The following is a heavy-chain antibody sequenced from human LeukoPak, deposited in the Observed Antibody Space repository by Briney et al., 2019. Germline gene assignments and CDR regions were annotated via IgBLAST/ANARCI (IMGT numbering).Heavy chain of an antibody. CDR1: GYTFTGYY. Sequence: ASVKVSCKASGYTFTGYYMHWVRQAPGQGLEWMGWINPNSGGTNYAQKFQGRVTMTRDTSISTAYMELSRLRSDDTAVYYCARDVRDSSGYYSGNDYWGQGTLVTVSS. D-gene: IGHD3-22*01. V-gene: IGHV1-2*02. J-gene: IGHJ4*02. CDR2: INPNSGGT. CDR3: ARDVRDSSGYYSGNDY.